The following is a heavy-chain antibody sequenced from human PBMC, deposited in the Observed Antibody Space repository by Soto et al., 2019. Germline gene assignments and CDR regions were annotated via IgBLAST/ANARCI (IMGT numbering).Heavy chain of an antibody. CDR1: GFTFSSYA. CDR3: ARDDYGDLWYYYYGMDV. D-gene: IGHD4-17*01. J-gene: IGHJ6*02. CDR2: ISYDGSNK. Sequence: GGSLRLSCAASGFTFSSYAMHWVRQAPGKGLEWVAVISYDGSNKYYADSVKGRFTISRDNPKNTLYLQMNSLRAEDTAVYYCARDDYGDLWYYYYGMDVWGQGTTVTVSS. V-gene: IGHV3-30-3*01.